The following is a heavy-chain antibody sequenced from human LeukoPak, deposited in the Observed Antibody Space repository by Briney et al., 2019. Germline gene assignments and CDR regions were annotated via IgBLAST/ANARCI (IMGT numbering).Heavy chain of an antibody. CDR3: ARQDYDFWSGYSGQNNWLDP. Sequence: GESLKISCKGSGYSFTSYWIGWVRQMPGKGLEWMGIIYPGDSDTRYSPSFQGQVTISADKSISTAYLQWSSLKASDTAMYYCARQDYDFWSGYSGQNNWLDPWGQGTLVTVSS. D-gene: IGHD3-3*01. V-gene: IGHV5-51*01. CDR1: GYSFTSYW. J-gene: IGHJ5*02. CDR2: IYPGDSDT.